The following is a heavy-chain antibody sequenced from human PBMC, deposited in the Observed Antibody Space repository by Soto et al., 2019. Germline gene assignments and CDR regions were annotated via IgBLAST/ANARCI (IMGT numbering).Heavy chain of an antibody. V-gene: IGHV3-30*18. CDR3: AKDLTNVDTSIVRDYYYDMEV. J-gene: IGHJ6*02. D-gene: IGHD5-18*01. CDR1: GFSFRSYA. Sequence: LRLSCAASGFSFRSYAMHWVRQAPGKGLEWVAIISFDGSDKYYADSVKGRFTISRDNSKNTVYLQMNSLRVEDTAGYYCAKDLTNVDTSIVRDYYYDMEVWGQGTTLTVS. CDR2: ISFDGSDK.